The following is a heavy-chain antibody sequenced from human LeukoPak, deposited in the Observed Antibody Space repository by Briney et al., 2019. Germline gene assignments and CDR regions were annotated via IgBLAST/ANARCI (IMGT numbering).Heavy chain of an antibody. CDR3: AKSASYYDFWSGSTCFDY. Sequence: GGSLRLSCAASGFTFSSYAMSWVRQAPGKGLEWVSAISGSSSSTYYADSVKGRFTISRDNSKNTLYLQMSSLRAEDTAVYYCAKSASYYDFWSGSTCFDYWGQGTLVTVSS. J-gene: IGHJ4*02. V-gene: IGHV3-23*01. CDR2: ISGSSSST. D-gene: IGHD3-3*01. CDR1: GFTFSSYA.